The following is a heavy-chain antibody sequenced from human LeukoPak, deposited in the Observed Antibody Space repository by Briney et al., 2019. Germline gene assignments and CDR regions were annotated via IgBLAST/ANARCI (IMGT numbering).Heavy chain of an antibody. CDR3: ARAIRAETVPFNY. CDR1: GGSISSYY. CDR2: IYYTGNT. Sequence: SETLSLTCTVSGGSISSYYWGWIRQPPGKGLEWIGYIYYTGNTYYNPSLKSRVTISVDTSKNQFSLKLSSVTAADTAVYYCARAIRAETVPFNYWSQGTLVTVSP. J-gene: IGHJ4*02. V-gene: IGHV4-59*12. D-gene: IGHD3-10*01.